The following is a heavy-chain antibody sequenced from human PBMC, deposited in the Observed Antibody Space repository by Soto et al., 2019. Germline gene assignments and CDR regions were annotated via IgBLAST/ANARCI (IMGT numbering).Heavy chain of an antibody. J-gene: IGHJ4*02. CDR1: GVSLTSGNW. D-gene: IGHD3-10*01. CDR3: ARLVCDTRLNYMYFDL. Sequence: SETLSLTCAVSGVSLTSGNWWTWVRQSPQRGLEYIGEIFHDGTANYYPSFERRVAMSVDTSRNQFPLKLTSVTAADTAVYFCARLVCDTRLNYMYFDLWGPGTLVTVSS. CDR2: IFHDGTA. V-gene: IGHV4-4*02.